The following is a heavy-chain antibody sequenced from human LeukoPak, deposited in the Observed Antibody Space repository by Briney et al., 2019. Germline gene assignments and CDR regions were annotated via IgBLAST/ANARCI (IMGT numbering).Heavy chain of an antibody. J-gene: IGHJ4*02. Sequence: ASVKVSCKASGGTFSSYAISWVRQAPGQGLEWMGWINPNSGGTNYAQKFQGRVTMTRDTSISTAYMELSRLRSDDTAVYYCARVYSYDEFDYWGQGTLVTVSS. D-gene: IGHD5-18*01. V-gene: IGHV1-2*02. CDR1: GGTFSSYA. CDR3: ARVYSYDEFDY. CDR2: INPNSGGT.